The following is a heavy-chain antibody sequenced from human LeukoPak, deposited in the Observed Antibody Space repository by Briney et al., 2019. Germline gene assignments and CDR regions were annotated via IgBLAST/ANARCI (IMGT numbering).Heavy chain of an antibody. CDR3: ARLRKGITIFGVARDY. Sequence: SETLSLTCTVSGGSISSSSYYWGWIRQPRGKGLEWIVSIYYSGSTYYNPSLKSRVTISVDTSKNQFSLKLSSVTAADTAVYYCARLRKGITIFGVARDYWGQGTLVTVSS. CDR2: IYYSGST. D-gene: IGHD3-3*01. J-gene: IGHJ4*02. CDR1: GGSISSSSYY. V-gene: IGHV4-39*01.